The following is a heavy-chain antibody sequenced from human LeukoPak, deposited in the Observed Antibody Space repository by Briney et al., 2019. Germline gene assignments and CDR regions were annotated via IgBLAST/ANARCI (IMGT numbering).Heavy chain of an antibody. CDR2: IIPIFGTA. D-gene: IGHD3-22*01. CDR1: GGTFSSYA. Sequence: ASVKVSCKASGGTFSSYAISWVRQAPGQGLEWMGGIIPIFGTANYAQKFQGRVTITADKSTSTAYMELSSLRSEDTAVYYCARRAGDYSHPYDYWGQGILVTVSS. CDR3: ARRAGDYSHPYDY. V-gene: IGHV1-69*06. J-gene: IGHJ4*02.